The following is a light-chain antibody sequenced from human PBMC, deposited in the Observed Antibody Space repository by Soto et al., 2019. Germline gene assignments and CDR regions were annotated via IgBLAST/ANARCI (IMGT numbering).Light chain of an antibody. Sequence: EIVLTQSPATLSLSPGERATLSCRASQSVGNYLVWYQQKPGQAPRLLIYDASNRATGIPARFSGSGSGTDFTLTISSLEPEDFALYYCQQRSNWPTFGGGTKVEIK. J-gene: IGKJ4*01. CDR2: DAS. CDR1: QSVGNY. V-gene: IGKV3-11*01. CDR3: QQRSNWPT.